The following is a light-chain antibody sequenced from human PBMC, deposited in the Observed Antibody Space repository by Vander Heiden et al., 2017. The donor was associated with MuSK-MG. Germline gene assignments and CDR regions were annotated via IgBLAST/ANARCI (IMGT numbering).Light chain of an antibody. Sequence: QSVLTQPPSVSGAPGQRVTISCTGSSSNTGARYDVHWYQQLPGTAPKPLIYDTLKRPSGVSDRFSGSKSGASASLAIAGLQAGDEADYYCQSFDSGLSGVLFGGGTKLTVL. CDR2: DTL. CDR3: QSFDSGLSGVL. V-gene: IGLV1-40*01. CDR1: SSNTGARYD. J-gene: IGLJ2*01.